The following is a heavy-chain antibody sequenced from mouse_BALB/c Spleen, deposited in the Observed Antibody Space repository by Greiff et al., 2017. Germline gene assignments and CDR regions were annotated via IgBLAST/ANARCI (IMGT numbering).Heavy chain of an antibody. V-gene: IGHV5-6-5*01. Sequence: EVMLVESGGGLVQPGGSRKLSCAASGFTFSSYAMSWVRQTPEKRLEWVASISSGGSTYYPDSVKGRFTISRDNARNILYLQMSSLRSEDTAMYYCARDVGADYWGQGTTLTVSS. J-gene: IGHJ2*01. CDR3: ARDVGADY. CDR1: GFTFSSYA. CDR2: ISSGGST.